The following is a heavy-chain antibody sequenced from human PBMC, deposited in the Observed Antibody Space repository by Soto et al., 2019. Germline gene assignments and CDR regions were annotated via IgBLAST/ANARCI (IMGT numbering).Heavy chain of an antibody. CDR3: VRDGGSYAFDP. CDR1: GFTFRNYA. CDR2: ISSNGDTT. V-gene: IGHV3-64*01. D-gene: IGHD3-16*01. J-gene: IGHJ5*02. Sequence: GGSLRLSCASSGFTFRNYAMHWVRQAPGKGLEYVSAISSNGDTTYYANSVKGRFTISRDNSKNTVYLQMGSLRTEDMAVYHCVRDGGSYAFDPWGQGTLVTVSS.